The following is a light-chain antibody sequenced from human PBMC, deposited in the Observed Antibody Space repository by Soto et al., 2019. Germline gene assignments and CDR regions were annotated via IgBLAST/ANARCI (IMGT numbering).Light chain of an antibody. CDR3: GAWDESLNGYV. J-gene: IGLJ1*01. CDR2: TDN. CDR1: GSNIGINT. Sequence: QSALTQPPSASGTPGQRVTISCSGGGSNIGINTVNWYQQLPGTAPKVLIYTDNERPSGVPDRFSCSKSGTSASLAINGLQSGDEADYYRGAWDESLNGYVFGTGTKVTVL. V-gene: IGLV1-44*01.